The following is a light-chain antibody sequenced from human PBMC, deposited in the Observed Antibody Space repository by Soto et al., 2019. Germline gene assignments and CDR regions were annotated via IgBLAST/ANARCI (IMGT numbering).Light chain of an antibody. Sequence: EIVMTQSPATLSVSPGERATLSCRASQSVSSNLAWYQQKPGQAPRLLIYGASTRATGVPARFSGSGSGTEFTLTISSLLPEDFAVYYCQQFHNWPWTFGQGTKVDIK. CDR3: QQFHNWPWT. CDR1: QSVSSN. J-gene: IGKJ1*01. CDR2: GAS. V-gene: IGKV3-15*01.